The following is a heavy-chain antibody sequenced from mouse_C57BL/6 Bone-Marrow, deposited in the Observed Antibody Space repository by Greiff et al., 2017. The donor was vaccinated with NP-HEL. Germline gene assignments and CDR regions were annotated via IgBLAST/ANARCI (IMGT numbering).Heavy chain of an antibody. CDR2: IDPSDSYT. J-gene: IGHJ4*01. CDR1: GYTFTSYW. Sequence: QVQLQQPGAELVMPGASVKLSCKASGYTFTSYWMHWVKQRPGQGLAWIGEIDPSDSYTNYNQKFKGKSTLTVDKSSSTAYMQLSSLTSEDSAVYYCAAGDGYVYYAMDYWGQGTSVTVSS. CDR3: AAGDGYVYYAMDY. D-gene: IGHD2-2*01. V-gene: IGHV1-69*01.